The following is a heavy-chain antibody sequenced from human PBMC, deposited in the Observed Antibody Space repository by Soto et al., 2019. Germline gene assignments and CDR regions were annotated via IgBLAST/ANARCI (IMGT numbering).Heavy chain of an antibody. CDR3: ARGGAVAVNVFDY. D-gene: IGHD6-19*01. V-gene: IGHV4-59*01. CDR1: GGSISSYY. CDR2: IYYSGST. J-gene: IGHJ4*02. Sequence: SETLSLTCTVSGGSISSYYWSWIRQPPGKGLEWIGYIYYSGSTNYNPSLKSRVTISVDTSKDQFSLKLSSVTAADTAVYYCARGGAVAVNVFDYWGQGTLVTVSS.